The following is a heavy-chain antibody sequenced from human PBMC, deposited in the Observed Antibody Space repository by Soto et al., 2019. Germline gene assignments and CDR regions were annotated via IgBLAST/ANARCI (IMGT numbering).Heavy chain of an antibody. Sequence: SVKVSCKASGGTFSSYAISWVRQAPGQGLEWMGGIIPIFGTANYAQKFQGRVTITADKSTSTAYMELSSLRSEDTAVYYCATGYCTNGVCYTGYYYYGMDVWDQGTTVTVSS. D-gene: IGHD2-8*01. CDR3: ATGYCTNGVCYTGYYYYGMDV. J-gene: IGHJ6*02. V-gene: IGHV1-69*06. CDR1: GGTFSSYA. CDR2: IIPIFGTA.